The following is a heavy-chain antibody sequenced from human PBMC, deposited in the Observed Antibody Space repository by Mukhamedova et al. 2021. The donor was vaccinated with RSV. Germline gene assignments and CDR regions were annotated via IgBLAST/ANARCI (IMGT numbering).Heavy chain of an antibody. CDR3: ARDTYYYYGMDV. V-gene: IGHV3-11*06. J-gene: IGHJ6*02. Sequence: EHRRFTISRDNAKNSLYLQMNSLRAEDTAVYYCARDTYYYYGMDVWGQGTTVTFSS.